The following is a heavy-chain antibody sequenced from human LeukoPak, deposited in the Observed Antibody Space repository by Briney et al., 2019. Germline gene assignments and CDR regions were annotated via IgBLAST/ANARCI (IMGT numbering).Heavy chain of an antibody. D-gene: IGHD3-22*01. V-gene: IGHV4-4*07. Sequence: SETMSLTCSVSGGSISSYYWTWIRQPAGKGLEWIGRIYASGSINYNPSLKSRLTMSVDTSKNQFSLKLSSVTAADTAVYYCARESPYYDSSGYDHWGQGTLVTVSS. CDR2: IYASGSI. CDR1: GGSISSYY. J-gene: IGHJ4*02. CDR3: ARESPYYDSSGYDH.